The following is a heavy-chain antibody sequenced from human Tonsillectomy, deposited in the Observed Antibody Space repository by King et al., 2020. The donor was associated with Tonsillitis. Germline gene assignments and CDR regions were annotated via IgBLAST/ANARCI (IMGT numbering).Heavy chain of an antibody. Sequence: VQLVESGGDLVQPGGSLRLSCAASGFTFSSYWMSWVRQAPGKGLEWVANIQQDGSEEYYVDSVKGRFTISRDDAKNSLYLQMNSLRAEDTAVYYCEMDRIDSDAFDIWGQGTKVTVSS. D-gene: IGHD2-15*01. V-gene: IGHV3-7*04. J-gene: IGHJ3*02. CDR1: GFTFSSYW. CDR2: IQQDGSEE. CDR3: EMDRIDSDAFDI.